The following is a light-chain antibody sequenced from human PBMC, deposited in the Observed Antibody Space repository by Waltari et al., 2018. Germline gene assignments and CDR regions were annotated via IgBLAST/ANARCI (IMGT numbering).Light chain of an antibody. CDR1: QDISNY. CDR3: QQYDNLPLT. J-gene: IGKJ4*01. V-gene: IGKV1-33*01. Sequence: DIQMTQSPSSLSASVGYRVTITCQASQDISNYLNWYQQKPGKAHKLLIYDASNLEIGVPSRFSGSGSGTDFTFTIISLQPEDIATYYCQQYDNLPLTFGGGTKVEIK. CDR2: DAS.